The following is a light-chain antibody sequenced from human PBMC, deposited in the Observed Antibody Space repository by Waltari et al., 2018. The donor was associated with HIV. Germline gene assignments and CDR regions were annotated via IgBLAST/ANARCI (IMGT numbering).Light chain of an antibody. Sequence: DIQLTQSQSTLSASVGDRVTITCRASQSISTYLNWYQQKPGKAPKLLLYAASNLQTGVPSRFSGSGSGTDFTLTLSSLQPEDFATYYCQQSYSAPWTFGQGTKVEVK. V-gene: IGKV1-39*01. J-gene: IGKJ1*01. CDR1: QSISTY. CDR3: QQSYSAPWT. CDR2: AAS.